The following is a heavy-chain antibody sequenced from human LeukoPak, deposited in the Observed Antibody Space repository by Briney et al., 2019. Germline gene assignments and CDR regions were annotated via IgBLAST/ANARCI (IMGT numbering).Heavy chain of an antibody. D-gene: IGHD2-15*01. J-gene: IGHJ4*02. CDR3: AKDLTHRVAATQGPFDY. V-gene: IGHV3-30*18. CDR1: GFTFSSYG. Sequence: GGSLRLSCAASGFTFSSYGMHWVRQAPGKGLEWVAVISYDGSNKYYADSVKGRFTIYRDNSKNTLYLQMNSLRAEDTAVYYCAKDLTHRVAATQGPFDYWGQGTLVTVSS. CDR2: ISYDGSNK.